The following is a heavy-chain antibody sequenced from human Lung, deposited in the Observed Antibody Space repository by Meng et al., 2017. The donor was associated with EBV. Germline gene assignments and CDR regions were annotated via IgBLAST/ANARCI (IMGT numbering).Heavy chain of an antibody. J-gene: IGHJ4*02. Sequence: GRRVEFGAGLKKPGASLKVSCKASGYTFTSYAMNWVRQAPGQGLEWMGWINTNTGNPTYAQGFTGRFVFSLDTSVSTAYLQISSLKAEDTAVYYCARDKIAVAGITGDYWGQGTLVTVSS. CDR2: INTNTGNP. CDR1: GYTFTSYA. D-gene: IGHD6-19*01. V-gene: IGHV7-4-1*02. CDR3: ARDKIAVAGITGDY.